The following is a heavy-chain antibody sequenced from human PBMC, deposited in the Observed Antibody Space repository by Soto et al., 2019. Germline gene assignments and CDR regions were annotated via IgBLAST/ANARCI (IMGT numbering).Heavy chain of an antibody. CDR1: GFTFSNYG. J-gene: IGHJ4*02. V-gene: IGHV3-30*18. Sequence: QVQLVESGGGVVQPGRSLRLSCAASGFTFSNYGMHWVRQAPGKGLEWVAVISYDGSNKYYADSVKGRFTISRDNSKNTLYLQMNSLRAEDTAVYYCAKDKVRDFDGSPFDYWGQGTLVTVSS. D-gene: IGHD3-9*01. CDR2: ISYDGSNK. CDR3: AKDKVRDFDGSPFDY.